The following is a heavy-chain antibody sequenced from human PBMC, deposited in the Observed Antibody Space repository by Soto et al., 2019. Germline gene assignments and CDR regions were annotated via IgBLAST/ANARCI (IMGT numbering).Heavy chain of an antibody. V-gene: IGHV4-4*07. CDR3: VRDRADFSSTYYHYFSV. Sequence: SETLSLTCTVSGTSVRHFYWSWIRQSAGKGLEWIGRIYSTGTTNFNPSLKSRLTMSMAMSKNQVSLNLTSVTAADTAVYYCVRDRADFSSTYYHYFSVWGRGTLVTVSS. CDR2: IYSTGTT. CDR1: GTSVRHFY. J-gene: IGHJ2*01. D-gene: IGHD3-3*02.